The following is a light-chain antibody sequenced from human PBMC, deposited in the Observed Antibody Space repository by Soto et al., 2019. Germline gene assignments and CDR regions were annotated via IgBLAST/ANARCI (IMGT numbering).Light chain of an antibody. J-gene: IGLJ1*01. CDR2: EVT. Sequence: QSGLTRPASVSGSPGRSITISCSGTSSDVGSYSHVAWYQQFPGKTPKLIIYEVTYRPSGVSHRFSASKSGNTASLTISGLQAGDEADYYCISYTGSSTSYVFGTGTKVTV. CDR1: SSDVGSYSH. CDR3: ISYTGSSTSYV. V-gene: IGLV2-14*01.